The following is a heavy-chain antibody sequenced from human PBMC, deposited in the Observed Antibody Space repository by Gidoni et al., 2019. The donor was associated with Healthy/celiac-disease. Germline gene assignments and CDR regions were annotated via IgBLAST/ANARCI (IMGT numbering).Heavy chain of an antibody. CDR1: GYTFTDYY. CDR3: ATHKMATNYGMDV. CDR2: VDPEDGET. J-gene: IGHJ6*02. V-gene: IGHV1-69-2*01. D-gene: IGHD5-12*01. Sequence: EVQLVQSGAEVKKPGATVKIYCKVSGYTFTDYYLQRVQHAPGKGLGWMGLVDPEDGETIYAEKFQGRVTITADTSTDTAYMELSSLRSEDTAVYYCATHKMATNYGMDVWGQGTTVTVSS.